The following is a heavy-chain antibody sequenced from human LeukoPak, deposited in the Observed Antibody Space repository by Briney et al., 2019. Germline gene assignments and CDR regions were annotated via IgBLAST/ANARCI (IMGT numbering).Heavy chain of an antibody. V-gene: IGHV3-7*01. D-gene: IGHD6-6*01. J-gene: IGHJ4*02. CDR3: ARRGGSSSRRSPIDY. CDR1: GFTFSDYW. CDR2: IKQDGSQR. Sequence: PEGSLRLSCTASGFTFSDYWMTWVRQAPGKGPEGVANIKQDGSQRYYVDSVRGRFTIPRDNAKNSLFLQMNGLRAEDTAVYYCARRGGSSSRRSPIDYWGQGTLVTVSP.